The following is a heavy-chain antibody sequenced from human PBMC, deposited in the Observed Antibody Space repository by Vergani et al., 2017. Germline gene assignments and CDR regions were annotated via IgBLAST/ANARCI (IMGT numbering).Heavy chain of an antibody. V-gene: IGHV4-61*02. CDR1: GGSISSADYY. Sequence: QVQLQESGPGLVKPSQTLSLTCSVSGGSISSADYYWTWIRQPAGEGLEWIGRIYTTGGTNHNPSLKSRVTISVDRSKNQFALRLSTVTADDTAVYFCARQRVGRSFFGSGGQGTLVTVS. D-gene: IGHD1-26*01. J-gene: IGHJ4*02. CDR3: ARQRVGRSFFGS. CDR2: IYTTGGT.